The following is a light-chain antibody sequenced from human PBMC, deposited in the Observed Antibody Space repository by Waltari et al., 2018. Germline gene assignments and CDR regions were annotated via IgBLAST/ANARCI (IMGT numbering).Light chain of an antibody. Sequence: QSALTQPASVSGSPGQSITISCTGTSSDVGNYKFVSWYHQHPGKVPKLIIYDATDRPSGVSSRFSGSKSGNTASLTISGLQAEDEGDYYCNSYTTSGTVVFGGGTKLTVL. J-gene: IGLJ2*01. CDR3: NSYTTSGTVV. CDR1: SSDVGNYKF. CDR2: DAT. V-gene: IGLV2-14*03.